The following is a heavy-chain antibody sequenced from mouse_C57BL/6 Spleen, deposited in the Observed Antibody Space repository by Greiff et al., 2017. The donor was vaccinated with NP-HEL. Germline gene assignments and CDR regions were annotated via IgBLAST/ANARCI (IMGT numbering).Heavy chain of an antibody. Sequence: QVQLQQPGAELVRPGTSVKLSCKASGYTFTSYWMHWVKQRPGQGLEWIGVIDPSDSYTNYNQKLKGKATLTVDTSSSTAYMQLSSLTSEDSAVYYCARYNYSNYVYAMDYWGQGTSVTVSS. D-gene: IGHD2-5*01. CDR1: GYTFTSYW. CDR3: ARYNYSNYVYAMDY. CDR2: IDPSDSYT. J-gene: IGHJ4*01. V-gene: IGHV1-59*01.